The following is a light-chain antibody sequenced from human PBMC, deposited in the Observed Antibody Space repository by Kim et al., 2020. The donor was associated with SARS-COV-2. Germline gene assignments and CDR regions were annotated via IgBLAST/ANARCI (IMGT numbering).Light chain of an antibody. J-gene: IGLJ3*02. CDR1: SSNFVAGSD. CDR2: RNP. CDR3: QSYDSSLRGSV. V-gene: IGLV1-40*01. Sequence: HRVTLARTEASSNFVAGSDGHCYQLLPGTAPKLLISRNPNRPSGVPARFSGSGSGPSASLAITGLQVEDEGDYYCQSYDSSLRGSVFGGGTQLTVL.